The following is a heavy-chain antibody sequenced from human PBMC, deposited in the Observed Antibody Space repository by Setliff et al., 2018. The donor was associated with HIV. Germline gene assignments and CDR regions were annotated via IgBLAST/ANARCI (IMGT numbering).Heavy chain of an antibody. CDR2: IYYSGYT. Sequence: SETLSLTCSVSGGSISSDCCYWGWIRQPPGKGLEWIASIYYSGYTYSNPSLKCRVTISVDTSKNQFSLKLNSVTAADTAVYYCARRGTHGAFDIWGQGTMVTVSS. V-gene: IGHV4-39*01. D-gene: IGHD3-10*01. CDR1: GGSISSDCCY. J-gene: IGHJ3*02. CDR3: ARRGTHGAFDI.